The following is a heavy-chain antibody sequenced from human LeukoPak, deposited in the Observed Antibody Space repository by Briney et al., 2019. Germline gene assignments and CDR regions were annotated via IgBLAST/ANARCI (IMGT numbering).Heavy chain of an antibody. Sequence: TSETLSLTCAVSSASVTSHHWAWIRQPAGKGLQWVGRVHFSGSTNYNPSLRSRVAISLDKSKNEVSLTLKSVSAADTAVYYCTRDESSRDDSGGYHYWGWGVLVTVSS. V-gene: IGHV4-4*07. CDR1: SASVTSHH. CDR3: TRDESSRDDSGGYHY. D-gene: IGHD3-22*01. J-gene: IGHJ4*02. CDR2: VHFSGST.